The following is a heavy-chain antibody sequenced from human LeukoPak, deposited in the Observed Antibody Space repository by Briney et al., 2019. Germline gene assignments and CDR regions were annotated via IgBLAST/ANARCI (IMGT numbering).Heavy chain of an antibody. D-gene: IGHD3-10*01. CDR3: ARGVRDGVLLWFGELLFDY. CDR2: IYYSGST. Sequence: PSQTLSLTCTVSGGSISSGGYYWSWIRQHPGKGLEWIEYIYYSGSTYYNPSLKSRVTISVDTSKNQFSLKLSSVTAADTAVYYCARGVRDGVLLWFGELLFDYWGQGTLVTVSS. J-gene: IGHJ4*02. V-gene: IGHV4-31*03. CDR1: GGSISSGGYY.